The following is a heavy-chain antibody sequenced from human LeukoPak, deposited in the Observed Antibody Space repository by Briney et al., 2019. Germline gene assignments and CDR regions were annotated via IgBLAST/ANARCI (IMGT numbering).Heavy chain of an antibody. V-gene: IGHV5-51*01. Sequence: GESLKISCQGSGYSFTNYWIGWVRQMPGKGLEWMGIIYPGDSDSRYSPSFQGQVTISADKSISTTYLQWSSLKASDTAMYYCARHTRASGSYYVDYWGQGTLVTVSS. CDR1: GYSFTNYW. J-gene: IGHJ4*02. D-gene: IGHD3-10*01. CDR2: IYPGDSDS. CDR3: ARHTRASGSYYVDY.